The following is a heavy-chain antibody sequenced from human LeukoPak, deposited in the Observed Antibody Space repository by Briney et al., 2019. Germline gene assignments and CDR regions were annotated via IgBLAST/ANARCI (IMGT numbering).Heavy chain of an antibody. J-gene: IGHJ6*03. D-gene: IGHD1-26*01. V-gene: IGHV4-34*01. CDR3: ARGRGSYPALYYYYYYMDV. Sequence: SETLSLTCTVSGASISNDYWSWIRQPPGKGLEWIGEINHSGSTNYNPSLKSRVTISVDTSKNQFSLKLSSVTAADTAVYYCARGRGSYPALYYYYYYMDVWGKGTTVTVSS. CDR2: INHSGST. CDR1: GASISNDY.